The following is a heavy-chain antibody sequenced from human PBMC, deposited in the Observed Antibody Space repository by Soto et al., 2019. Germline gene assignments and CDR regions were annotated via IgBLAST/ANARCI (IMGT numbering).Heavy chain of an antibody. CDR3: AKVCTTLVRGDTLYYMDV. CDR1: GFTFSSYA. V-gene: IGHV3-23*01. J-gene: IGHJ6*03. Sequence: EVQLLESGGGLVQPGGSLRLSCAASGFTFSSYAMSWVRQAPGKGLEWVSAISGSGGSTYYADSVKGRFTISRDNSKNTLYLQMNRLRAEDTAVYYCAKVCTTLVRGDTLYYMDVWGKGTTVTVSS. CDR2: ISGSGGST. D-gene: IGHD3-10*01.